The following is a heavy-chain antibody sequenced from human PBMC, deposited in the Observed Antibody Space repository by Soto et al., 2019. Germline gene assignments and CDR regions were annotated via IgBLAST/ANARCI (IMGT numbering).Heavy chain of an antibody. CDR1: GFTWGDYA. CDR3: ARSLLSWIDV. J-gene: IGHJ6*02. V-gene: IGHV3-49*04. D-gene: IGHD2-2*03. CDR2: IRSKAYGGTA. Sequence: PGGSLRLSCTGSGFTWGDYAMNWVRQAPGKGLEWVGFIRSKAYGGTAEYAASVKGRFTILRDDSKTIASLQMNSLKTEDTAVFYCARSLLSWIDVWGQGTTVTVSS.